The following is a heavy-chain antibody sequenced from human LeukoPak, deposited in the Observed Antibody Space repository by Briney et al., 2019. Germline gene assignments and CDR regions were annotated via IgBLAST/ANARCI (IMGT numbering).Heavy chain of an antibody. CDR2: ISAYNGNT. V-gene: IGHV1-18*01. Sequence: ASVKVSCKASGYTFTSYGISWARQAPGQGLEWMGWISAYNGNTNYAQKLQGRVTMTTDTSTSTAYMELRSLRSDDTAVYYCARDLVVVAATDREYFQHWGQGTLVTVSS. CDR1: GYTFTSYG. J-gene: IGHJ1*01. CDR3: ARDLVVVAATDREYFQH. D-gene: IGHD2-15*01.